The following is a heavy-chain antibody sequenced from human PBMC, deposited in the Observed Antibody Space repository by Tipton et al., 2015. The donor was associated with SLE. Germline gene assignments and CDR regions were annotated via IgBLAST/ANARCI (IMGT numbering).Heavy chain of an antibody. Sequence: TLSLTCTVSGGSISSYYWSWIRQPPGKGLEWIGYIYYSGSTNFNPSLKSRATISVDTSKNQFSLKLSSVTAADTAVYYCARVDGAGSYGAFDIWGQGTMVTVSS. J-gene: IGHJ3*02. V-gene: IGHV4-59*01. CDR3: ARVDGAGSYGAFDI. D-gene: IGHD3-10*01. CDR1: GGSISSYY. CDR2: IYYSGST.